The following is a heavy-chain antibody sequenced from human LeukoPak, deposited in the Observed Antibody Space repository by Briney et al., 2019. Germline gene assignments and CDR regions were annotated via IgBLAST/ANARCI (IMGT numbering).Heavy chain of an antibody. CDR2: IYYSGST. CDR1: GGSISSSGYY. Sequence: SETLSLTCTVSGGSISSSGYYWGWIRQPPGKGLEWIGSIYYSGSTYYNPSLKSRVTISVDTSKNQFSLKLSSVTAADTAVYYRARVYDSSAGAPYWGQGTLVTVSS. D-gene: IGHD3-22*01. CDR3: ARVYDSSAGAPY. V-gene: IGHV4-39*07. J-gene: IGHJ4*02.